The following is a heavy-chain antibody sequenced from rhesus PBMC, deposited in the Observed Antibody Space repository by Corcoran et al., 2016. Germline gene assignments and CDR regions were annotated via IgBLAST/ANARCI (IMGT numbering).Heavy chain of an antibody. V-gene: IGHV3-8*01. CDR3: ARDQQRLVPHDAFDF. CDR1: GFTFGSYY. D-gene: IGHD6-31*01. CDR2: SNTGWGST. J-gene: IGHJ3*01. Sequence: EVQLVESGGGLVQPGGSLRLSCTGSGFTFGSYYMYWFRQAPGKGLEWVSASNTGWGSTWYTDSVKGRFTISKENAKNTLYLQVDSLRAEDTAVYYCARDQQRLVPHDAFDFWGQGLRVTVSS.